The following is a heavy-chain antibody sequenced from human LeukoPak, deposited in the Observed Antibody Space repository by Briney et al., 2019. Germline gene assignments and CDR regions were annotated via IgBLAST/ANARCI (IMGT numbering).Heavy chain of an antibody. CDR2: INWNGGST. CDR3: ARSSLTYCSSTSCRDIDY. Sequence: GGSLRLSCAASGFTFDDYGMSWVRQAPGKGLEWVSGINWNGGSTGYADSVKGRFTISRDNAKNSLYLQMNSLRAEDTAVYYCARSSLTYCSSTSCRDIDYWGQGTLVTVSS. CDR1: GFTFDDYG. D-gene: IGHD2-2*01. J-gene: IGHJ4*02. V-gene: IGHV3-20*04.